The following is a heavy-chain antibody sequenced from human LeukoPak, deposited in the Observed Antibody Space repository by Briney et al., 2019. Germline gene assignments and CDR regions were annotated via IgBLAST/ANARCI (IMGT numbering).Heavy chain of an antibody. D-gene: IGHD3-10*01. CDR1: GGSISSGDYY. V-gene: IGHV4-39*07. CDR3: ASGRYGLWFGELLYPVDY. J-gene: IGHJ4*02. CDR2: IYYSGST. Sequence: PSQTLSLTCTVSGGSISSGDYYWGWIRQPPGKGLEWIGSIYYSGSTYYNPSLKSRVTISVDTSKNQFSLKLSSVTAADTAVYYCASGRYGLWFGELLYPVDYWGQGTLVTVSS.